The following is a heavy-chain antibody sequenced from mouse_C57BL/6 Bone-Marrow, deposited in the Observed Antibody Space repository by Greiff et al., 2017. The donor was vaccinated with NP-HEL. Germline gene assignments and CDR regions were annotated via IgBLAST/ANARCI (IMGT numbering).Heavy chain of an antibody. CDR2: INPSTGCT. Sequence: EVQLQQSGPELVKPGASVKISCKASGYSFTGYYMNWVKQSPEKSLEWIGEINPSTGCTTYNQKFKAKATLTVDKSSSTAYMQLKSLTSEDSAVYYCAREGDYYGSRWFAYWGQGTLVTVSA. J-gene: IGHJ3*01. CDR3: AREGDYYGSRWFAY. D-gene: IGHD1-1*01. V-gene: IGHV1-42*01. CDR1: GYSFTGYY.